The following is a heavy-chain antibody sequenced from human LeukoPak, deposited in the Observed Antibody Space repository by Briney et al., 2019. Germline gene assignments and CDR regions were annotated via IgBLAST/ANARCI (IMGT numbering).Heavy chain of an antibody. V-gene: IGHV4-34*01. Sequence: PSETLSLTCAVYGRSLSGYYWSWIRQPPGKGLEWIREINHSGSTNYNPSLKSRVTISVDTSKNQFSLKLSSVTAADTAVYYCARGLGVAARPSYYGMDVWGQGTTVTVSS. D-gene: IGHD6-6*01. CDR2: INHSGST. CDR3: ARGLGVAARPSYYGMDV. J-gene: IGHJ6*02. CDR1: GRSLSGYY.